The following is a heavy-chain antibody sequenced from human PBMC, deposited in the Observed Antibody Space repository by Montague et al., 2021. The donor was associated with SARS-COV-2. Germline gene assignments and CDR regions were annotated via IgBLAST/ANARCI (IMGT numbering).Heavy chain of an antibody. Sequence: SDTLSLTCAAYGGSFSGYYWSWIRQPPGKGLEWIGEINHGGSTNYNPSLKSRVTISVDTSKNQFSLKLSSVTAADTAVYYCAVNYGSGSYSTYYYGMDVWGQGTTATVSS. CDR1: GGSFSGYY. CDR3: AVNYGSGSYSTYYYGMDV. V-gene: IGHV4-34*01. CDR2: INHGGST. J-gene: IGHJ6*02. D-gene: IGHD3-10*01.